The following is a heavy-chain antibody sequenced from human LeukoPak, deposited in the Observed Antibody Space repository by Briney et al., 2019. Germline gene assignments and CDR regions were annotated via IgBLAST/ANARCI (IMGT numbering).Heavy chain of an antibody. J-gene: IGHJ4*02. Sequence: GGSLRLSCAASGFTFSSYAMSWVRQAPGKGLEWVSSIRGSDGSTYYADSVKGRFAISRGNYRKMLYLQMNSLRAEDTAVYYCAKDVFGDYGGLDYWGQGTLVTVSS. V-gene: IGHV3-23*01. CDR1: GFTFSSYA. CDR3: AKDVFGDYGGLDY. D-gene: IGHD4-23*01. CDR2: IRGSDGST.